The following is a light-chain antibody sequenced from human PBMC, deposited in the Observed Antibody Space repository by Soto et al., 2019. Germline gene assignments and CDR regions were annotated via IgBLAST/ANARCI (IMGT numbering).Light chain of an antibody. J-gene: IGKJ4*01. Sequence: DIQMTQSPSSLSASVGDRVTITCQASQTINNYLNWYQQKPGKAPKLLIYAASSLQGGVPSRFSGSGSGTDFTLTISSLQREDCAIYYCQQSSSTVLTFGGGTKVEI. V-gene: IGKV1-39*01. CDR1: QTINNY. CDR3: QQSSSTVLT. CDR2: AAS.